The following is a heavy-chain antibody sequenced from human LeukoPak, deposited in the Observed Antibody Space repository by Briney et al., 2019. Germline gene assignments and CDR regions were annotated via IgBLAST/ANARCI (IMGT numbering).Heavy chain of an antibody. Sequence: SDTLSLTCTVSGGSISSGTYYWGWVRQPPGKGLEWIGRIYYSGSTSYNPSLKSRVTISVDTSKNQFSLKLDSVTAADTAVYYCARNASDSGTSYFDYWGQGTLVTVSS. V-gene: IGHV4-39*01. J-gene: IGHJ4*02. D-gene: IGHD1-26*01. CDR1: GGSISSGTYY. CDR3: ARNASDSGTSYFDY. CDR2: IYYSGST.